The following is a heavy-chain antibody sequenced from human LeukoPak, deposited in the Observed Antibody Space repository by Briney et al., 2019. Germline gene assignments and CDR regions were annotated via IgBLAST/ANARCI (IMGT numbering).Heavy chain of an antibody. D-gene: IGHD2-15*01. CDR1: GYSFTSYW. Sequence: GESLKISCKGSGYSFTSYWIGWVRQVPGKGLEWMGIIYPGDSDTRYSPSFQGQVTISADKSISTAYLQWSSLKASDTAMYYCARLSCSGGSCYRGYSYYYYGMDVWGQGTTVTVSS. CDR2: IYPGDSDT. J-gene: IGHJ6*02. CDR3: ARLSCSGGSCYRGYSYYYYGMDV. V-gene: IGHV5-51*01.